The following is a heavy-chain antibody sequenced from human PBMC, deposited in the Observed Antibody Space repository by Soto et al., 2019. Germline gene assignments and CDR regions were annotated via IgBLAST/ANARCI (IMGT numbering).Heavy chain of an antibody. CDR3: ARVSPGYENKKIRGYYDSSGYYYLGY. CDR1: GGSISSGDYY. D-gene: IGHD3-22*01. V-gene: IGHV4-30-4*01. CDR2: IYYSGST. Sequence: SQTLSLTCTVSGGSISSGDYYWSWIRQPPGKGLEWIGYIYYSGSTYYNPSLKSRVTISVDTSKNQFSLKLSSVTAADTAVYYCARVSPGYENKKIRGYYDSSGYYYLGYWGQGTLVTVSS. J-gene: IGHJ4*02.